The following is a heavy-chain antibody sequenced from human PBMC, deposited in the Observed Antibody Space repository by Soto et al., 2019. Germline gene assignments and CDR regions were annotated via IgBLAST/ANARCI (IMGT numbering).Heavy chain of an antibody. CDR2: ISYDGSNK. CDR3: AKGTKAYDFWSGYFDY. V-gene: IGHV3-30*18. Sequence: LRLSCAASGFTFSSYGMHWVRQAPGKGLEWVAVISYDGSNKYYADSVKGRFTISRDNSKNTLYLQMNSLRAEDTAVYYCAKGTKAYDFWSGYFDYWGQGTLVTVSS. CDR1: GFTFSSYG. J-gene: IGHJ4*02. D-gene: IGHD3-3*01.